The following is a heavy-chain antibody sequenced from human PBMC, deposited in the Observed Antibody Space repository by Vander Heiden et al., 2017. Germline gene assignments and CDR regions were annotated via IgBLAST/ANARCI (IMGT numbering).Heavy chain of an antibody. CDR3: VKDRIAVARDAFDI. Sequence: QVQLVESGGGLVQPGRPLRLSCAASGSTFSGYALHWVRQAPGKGLEWVADISYDEKKKHYADSVKGRFTISRDNSKKMLYLQMNSLRVDDTAVYYCVKDRIAVARDAFDIWGQGTKVTVSS. CDR1: GSTFSGYA. V-gene: IGHV3-30*18. CDR2: ISYDEKKK. D-gene: IGHD6-19*01. J-gene: IGHJ3*02.